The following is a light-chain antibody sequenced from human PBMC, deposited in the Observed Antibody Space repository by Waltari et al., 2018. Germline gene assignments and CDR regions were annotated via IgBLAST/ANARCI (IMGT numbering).Light chain of an antibody. CDR2: GKT. V-gene: IGLV3-19*01. CDR3: NSRDSSGNHWV. J-gene: IGLJ3*02. CDR1: SLRSYY. Sequence: SSELTQDPAVSVALGQTVRITCQGDSLRSYYASWYQKKPGQAPVLVIYGKTNRPQGIPDRFSGSSSGNTASLTITGAQAEDEADYYCNSRDSSGNHWVFGGGTKLTVL.